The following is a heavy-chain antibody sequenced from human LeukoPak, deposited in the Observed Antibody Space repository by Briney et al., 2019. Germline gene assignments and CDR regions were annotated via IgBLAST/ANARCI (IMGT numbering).Heavy chain of an antibody. D-gene: IGHD1-26*01. V-gene: IGHV3-30*04. Sequence: PGRSVRLSCAASGFTFSSYAMHWVRQAPGKGLEWVAVISYDGSNKYYADSVKGRFTISRDNSKNTLYLQMNSLRAEDTAVYYCARESGSYYFDYWGQGTLVTVSS. CDR1: GFTFSSYA. CDR3: ARESGSYYFDY. J-gene: IGHJ4*02. CDR2: ISYDGSNK.